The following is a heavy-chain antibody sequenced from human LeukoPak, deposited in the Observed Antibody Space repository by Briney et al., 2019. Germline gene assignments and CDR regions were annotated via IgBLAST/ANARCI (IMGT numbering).Heavy chain of an antibody. J-gene: IGHJ5*01. D-gene: IGHD4-23*01. Sequence: PSETLSLTCTVSSGSISTYYWSWIRQSPGKGLEWIGYVYNRGSTNYNPSLESRVTISIDMSKNQFSLKLSSVTVADSAVYYCARTPAVVMYNWFDSWGQGTLVSVSS. CDR2: VYNRGST. CDR1: SGSISTYY. CDR3: ARTPAVVMYNWFDS. V-gene: IGHV4-4*08.